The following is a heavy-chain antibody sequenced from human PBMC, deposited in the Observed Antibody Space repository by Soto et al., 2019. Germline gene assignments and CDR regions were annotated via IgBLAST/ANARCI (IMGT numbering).Heavy chain of an antibody. D-gene: IGHD6-19*01. V-gene: IGHV3-23*01. CDR2: ISGSGGST. CDR1: GFTFSSYA. CDR3: AKDTPPRHDIAVAGD. Sequence: PGGSLRLSCAASGFTFSSYAMSWVRQAPGKGLEWVSVISGSGGSTYYADSVKGRFTISRDNSKNTLYLQMNSLRAEDTAVYYCAKDTPPRHDIAVAGDWSQGTLVTVSS. J-gene: IGHJ4*02.